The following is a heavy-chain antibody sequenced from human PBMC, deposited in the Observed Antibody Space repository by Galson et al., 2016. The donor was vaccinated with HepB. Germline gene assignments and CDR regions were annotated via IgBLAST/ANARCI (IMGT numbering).Heavy chain of an antibody. CDR1: GFTFNTYA. V-gene: IGHV3-30*04. D-gene: IGHD2-15*01. J-gene: IGHJ6*02. CDR3: VRDKSSWNLGKFYYYGLDV. CDR2: ISYDGTDK. Sequence: SLRLSCAASGFTFNTYAMHWVRQAPGKGLEWVALISYDGTDKYYEDSVKGRLTISRDNSNNTMYVQMNSLRADDTAVYYCVRDKSSWNLGKFYYYGLDVWGHETRVTVSS.